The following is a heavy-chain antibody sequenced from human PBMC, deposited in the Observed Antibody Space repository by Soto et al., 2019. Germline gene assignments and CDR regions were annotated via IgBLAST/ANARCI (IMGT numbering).Heavy chain of an antibody. V-gene: IGHV3-23*01. CDR3: AKDLGDSRSGYYLDY. CDR1: GFNFRRYA. J-gene: IGHJ4*02. CDR2: ISGSGGST. D-gene: IGHD3-3*01. Sequence: GGSLRLSCAASGFNFRRYAMNWVRQAPGKGLEWVSAISGSGGSTYYADSVKGRFTISRDNSKNTLYLQMNSLRAEDTDVYYCAKDLGDSRSGYYLDYWGQGTLVTVSS.